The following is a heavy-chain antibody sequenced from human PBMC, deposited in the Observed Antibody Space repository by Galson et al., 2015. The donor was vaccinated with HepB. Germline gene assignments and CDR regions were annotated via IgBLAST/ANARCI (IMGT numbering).Heavy chain of an antibody. Sequence: GSLRLSCAASGFTFSTAWMSWVRQVPGKGLEWVGRIKSKPDGGTADYAAPVNGRFNISRDDSRNTLYLQMNSLKTEDTAVYYCTTGTFLEFDYWGQGTPVTVSS. CDR2: IKSKPDGGTA. CDR3: TTGTFLEFDY. V-gene: IGHV3-15*01. J-gene: IGHJ4*02. CDR1: GFTFSTAW.